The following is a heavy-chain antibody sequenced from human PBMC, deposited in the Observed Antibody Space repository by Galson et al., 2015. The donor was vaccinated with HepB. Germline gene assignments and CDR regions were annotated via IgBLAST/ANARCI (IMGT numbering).Heavy chain of an antibody. D-gene: IGHD3-10*01. J-gene: IGHJ5*02. CDR2: ISYDGSNK. Sequence: SLRLSCAASGFTFSSYGMHWVRQAPGKGLEWVAVISYDGSNKYYADSVKGRFTISRDNSKNTLYLQMNSLRAEDTAVYYCAKDRSITKVRGEADPWGQGTLVTVSS. V-gene: IGHV3-30*18. CDR3: AKDRSITKVRGEADP. CDR1: GFTFSSYG.